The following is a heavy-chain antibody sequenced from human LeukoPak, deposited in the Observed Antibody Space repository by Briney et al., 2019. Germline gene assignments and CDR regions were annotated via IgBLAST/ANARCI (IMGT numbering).Heavy chain of an antibody. Sequence: GGSLRLSCAASGFTFSSYAMSWVRQAPGKGLEWVSAISGSGGSTYYADPVKGRFTISRDNSKNTLYLQMNSLRAEDTAVYYCAKGAYYDILTGYCSIDYWGQGTLVTVSS. CDR1: GFTFSSYA. J-gene: IGHJ4*02. CDR3: AKGAYYDILTGYCSIDY. V-gene: IGHV3-23*01. D-gene: IGHD3-9*01. CDR2: ISGSGGST.